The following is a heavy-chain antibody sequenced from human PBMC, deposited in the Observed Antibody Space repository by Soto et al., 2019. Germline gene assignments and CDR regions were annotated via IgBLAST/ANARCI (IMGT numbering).Heavy chain of an antibody. J-gene: IGHJ4*02. V-gene: IGHV3-23*01. D-gene: IGHD1-1*01. Sequence: EVLLLESGGGLVPRGGSLRLSCEASGFTFNTFAMSWVRQATGRGLEWVSRINKSGGSRYYSDSVSGRFTVSRDNSKNTLFLQINSLRDEDTAIYYCAKGAEMPTIPFDYWGQGALVTVSS. CDR2: INKSGGSR. CDR3: AKGAEMPTIPFDY. CDR1: GFTFNTFA.